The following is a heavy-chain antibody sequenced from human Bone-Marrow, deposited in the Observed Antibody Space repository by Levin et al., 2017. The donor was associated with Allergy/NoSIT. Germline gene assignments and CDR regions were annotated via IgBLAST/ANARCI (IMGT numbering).Heavy chain of an antibody. CDR2: IRPGGEKT. V-gene: IGHV3-23*01. CDR3: AGEAGGSGWYTADY. Sequence: PGGSLRLSCAASGFTFGSYAITWVRQGPGKGLQWVSAIRPGGEKTYYANSVEGRFTVSRDNSKNTVYLQMSSLRVEDTATYYCAGEAGGSGWYTADYWGRGTLVTVSS. D-gene: IGHD6-13*01. CDR1: GFTFGSYA. J-gene: IGHJ4*02.